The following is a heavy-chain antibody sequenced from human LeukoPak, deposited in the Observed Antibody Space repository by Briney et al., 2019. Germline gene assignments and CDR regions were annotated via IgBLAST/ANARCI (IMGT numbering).Heavy chain of an antibody. V-gene: IGHV1-69*13. D-gene: IGHD1-26*01. CDR1: GGTFSSYA. CDR2: IIPIFGTA. CDR3: ARDRGRAFDI. Sequence: GASVKVSCKTSGGTFSSYAISWVRQAPGQGLEWMGGIIPIFGTANYAQKFQGRVTITADESTSTAYMELSSLRSEDMAVYYCARDRGRAFDIWGQGTMVTVSS. J-gene: IGHJ3*02.